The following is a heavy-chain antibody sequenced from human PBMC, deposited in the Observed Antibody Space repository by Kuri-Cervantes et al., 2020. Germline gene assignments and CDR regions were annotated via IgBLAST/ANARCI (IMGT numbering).Heavy chain of an antibody. J-gene: IGHJ4*02. CDR1: GFTVSSNY. CDR2: IYSGGST. Sequence: GESLKIPCAASGFTVSSNYVSWVRQAPGKGLEWVSVIYSGGSTYYADSVKGRFTISRDNSKNTLYLQMNSLRAEDTAVYYCANNGLRLQYYFDYWGQGTLVTVSS. CDR3: ANNGLRLQYYFDY. V-gene: IGHV3-53*05. D-gene: IGHD5/OR15-5a*01.